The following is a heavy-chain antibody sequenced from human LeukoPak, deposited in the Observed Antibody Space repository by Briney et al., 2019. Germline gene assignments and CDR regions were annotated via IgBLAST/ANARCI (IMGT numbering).Heavy chain of an antibody. Sequence: SVKVSCKASGGTFSSYAISWVREAPGQGLEGMGGIIPIFCTAIYAQKFQGRVTITTDESTSTAYMELSSLRSEDTAVYYCARGTGYSSGWYYAYFDYWDQGTLVTVSS. D-gene: IGHD6-19*01. CDR3: ARGTGYSSGWYYAYFDY. CDR2: IIPIFCTA. CDR1: GGTFSSYA. J-gene: IGHJ4*02. V-gene: IGHV1-69*05.